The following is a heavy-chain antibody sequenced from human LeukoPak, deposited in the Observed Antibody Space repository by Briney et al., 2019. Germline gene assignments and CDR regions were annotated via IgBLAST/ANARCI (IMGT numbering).Heavy chain of an antibody. J-gene: IGHJ4*02. Sequence: GGSLRLSCAASGFTFSSYAMHWVRQAPGKGLEWVAVISYDGSNKYYADSVKGRFTISRDNSKNTLYLQMNSLRAEDTAVYYCARATRYCSGGSCVYYFDYWGQGTLVTASS. V-gene: IGHV3-30*04. CDR1: GFTFSSYA. CDR2: ISYDGSNK. CDR3: ARATRYCSGGSCVYYFDY. D-gene: IGHD2-15*01.